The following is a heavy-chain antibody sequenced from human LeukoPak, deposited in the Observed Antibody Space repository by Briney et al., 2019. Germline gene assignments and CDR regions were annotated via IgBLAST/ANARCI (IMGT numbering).Heavy chain of an antibody. CDR1: GGSFSGYY. CDR2: INHSGST. D-gene: IGHD6-19*01. J-gene: IGHJ6*03. V-gene: IGHV4-34*01. CDR3: ARVYSSGSDRHYYYYMDV. Sequence: SETLSLTCAVYGGSFSGYYWSWIRQPPGKGLEWIGEINHSGSTNYNPSLKSRVTISVDTSKNQFSLKLSSVTAADTAVYYCARVYSSGSDRHYYYYMDVWGKGTTVTVSS.